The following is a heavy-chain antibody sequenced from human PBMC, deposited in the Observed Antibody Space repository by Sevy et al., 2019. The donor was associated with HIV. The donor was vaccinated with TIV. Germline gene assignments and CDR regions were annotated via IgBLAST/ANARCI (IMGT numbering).Heavy chain of an antibody. D-gene: IGHD6-6*01. V-gene: IGHV3-53*01. CDR3: VGADRPNQGDF. Sequence: GESLKISCAASGFTVSRNFMSWIRQAPGKGLEWVSIIYSDGTTFYADSVKGRFTISRDNSRNTLYLQMNTLRAEDTAVYYCVGADRPNQGDFWGQGTLGTVSS. J-gene: IGHJ4*02. CDR1: GFTVSRNF. CDR2: IYSDGTT.